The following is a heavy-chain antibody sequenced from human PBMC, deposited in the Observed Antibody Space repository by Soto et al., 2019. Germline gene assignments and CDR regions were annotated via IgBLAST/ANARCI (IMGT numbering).Heavy chain of an antibody. J-gene: IGHJ4*02. CDR2: TTAILGTR. D-gene: IGHD5-18*01. CDR3: AAGDSSDTGDH. Sequence: QVQLVQSGAEVKKPGSSVKVSCKASGDTLSHYGVSWVRQVPGKGLEWMGGTTAILGTRDYAQKFQGRMTITSDESTPTSYLELTSLPSDDTAVSYCAAGDSSDTGDHWGQGTLVTVSS. V-gene: IGHV1-69*01. CDR1: GDTLSHYG.